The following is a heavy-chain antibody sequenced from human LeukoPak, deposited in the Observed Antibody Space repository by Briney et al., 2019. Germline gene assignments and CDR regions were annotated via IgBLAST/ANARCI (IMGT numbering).Heavy chain of an antibody. CDR2: IRYDGSNK. Sequence: GGSLRLSCAASGFTFSSYGMHWVRQAPGKGLEWVAFIRYDGSNKYYADSVKGRFTISRDNSKNTLYLQMNSLRAEDTAVYYCARGEEVRGVIIRAHDYWGQGTLVTVSS. J-gene: IGHJ4*02. V-gene: IGHV3-30*02. D-gene: IGHD3-10*01. CDR3: ARGEEVRGVIIRAHDY. CDR1: GFTFSSYG.